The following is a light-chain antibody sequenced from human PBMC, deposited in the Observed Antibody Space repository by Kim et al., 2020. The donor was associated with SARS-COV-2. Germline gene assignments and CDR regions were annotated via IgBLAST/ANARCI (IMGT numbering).Light chain of an antibody. CDR1: SSDVGGYTS. Sequence: GQSSPISCTGTSSDVGGYTSVSVYQQHPGKAPKLIIYDVSKRPSGFPDRFSGSKSGNTASLTISGLQTEDETDYYCCSYAGSYTYVFGTGTKVTVL. CDR3: CSYAGSYTYV. CDR2: DVS. V-gene: IGLV2-11*01. J-gene: IGLJ1*01.